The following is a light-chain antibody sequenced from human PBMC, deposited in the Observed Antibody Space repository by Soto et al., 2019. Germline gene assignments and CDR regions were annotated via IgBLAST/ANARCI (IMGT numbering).Light chain of an antibody. J-gene: IGLJ2*01. V-gene: IGLV2-14*01. CDR1: SSDVGAYNY. CDR2: EVN. Sequence: QSVLTQPASVSGSPGQSITISCTGTSSDVGAYNYVSWYQQHPGKAPKLMIFEVNNRPTGVSNRFSGSKSGNTASLAISGLQAEDEADYYCSTYTSSSTLVFGRGTKLTVL. CDR3: STYTSSSTLV.